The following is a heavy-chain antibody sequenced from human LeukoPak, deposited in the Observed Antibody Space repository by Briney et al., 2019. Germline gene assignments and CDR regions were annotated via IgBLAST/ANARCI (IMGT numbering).Heavy chain of an antibody. CDR2: IYASGST. CDR1: GGSISSYY. CDR3: ARGSRGYSYGPFDY. V-gene: IGHV4-4*07. Sequence: SETLSLTCTVSGGSISSYYWSWIRQPAGKGLEWIGRIYASGSTNYNPSLKSRVTMSVDTSKNQFSLKLSSVTAADTAVYYCARGSRGYSYGPFDYWGQGTLVTVSS. J-gene: IGHJ4*02. D-gene: IGHD5-18*01.